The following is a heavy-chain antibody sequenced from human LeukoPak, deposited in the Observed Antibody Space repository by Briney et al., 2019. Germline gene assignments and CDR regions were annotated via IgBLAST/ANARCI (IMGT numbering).Heavy chain of an antibody. D-gene: IGHD3-22*01. CDR1: GGSISSRNYY. CDR2: IYYSGST. CDR3: ASYYDSGGYYYATYCYFDP. V-gene: IGHV4-39*01. Sequence: SERLSLTCTVSGGSISSRNYYWGWIRQPPGKGLEWVGSIYYSGSTYYNPSLKSRVTISVDTSKNQFSLKLSSVTAADTAVYFCASYYDSGGYYYATYCYFDPRGRNTLVSVSS. J-gene: IGHJ2*01.